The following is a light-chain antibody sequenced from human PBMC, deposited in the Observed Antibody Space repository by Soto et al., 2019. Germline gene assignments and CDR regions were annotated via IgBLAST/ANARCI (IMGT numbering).Light chain of an antibody. J-gene: IGKJ5*01. CDR3: QQRSNWPF. CDR2: DAS. CDR1: QGVSSY. Sequence: VLTQSHATLSFSPGERATLSCRASQGVSSYLAWYQQKPGQAPRLLIYDASNRATGIPARFSGSGSGTDFTLTISSLEPEDFAVYYCQQRSNWPFFGQGTRLAIK. V-gene: IGKV3-11*01.